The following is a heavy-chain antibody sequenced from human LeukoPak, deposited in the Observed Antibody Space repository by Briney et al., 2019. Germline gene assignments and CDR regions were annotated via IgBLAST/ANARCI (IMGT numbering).Heavy chain of an antibody. CDR1: GLIFTNYG. D-gene: IGHD1-26*01. J-gene: IGHJ3*02. Sequence: GGSLRLSCAASGLIFTNYGMNWVRQAPGKGLEWVAIISFDGRIEYYVDSVKGRFTISRDKSKNTLYLQMNSLRPEDTAVYYCAKERSSMGADAFYIWGQGTRVSVSS. CDR2: ISFDGRIE. V-gene: IGHV3-30*18. CDR3: AKERSSMGADAFYI.